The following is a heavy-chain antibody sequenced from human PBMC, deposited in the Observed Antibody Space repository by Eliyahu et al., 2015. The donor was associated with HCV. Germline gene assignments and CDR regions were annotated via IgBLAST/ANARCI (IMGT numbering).Heavy chain of an antibody. Sequence: EVQLVESGGGLVQPGGSLRLSCAASGFTFSTYTMAWVRQAPGKGLGWISDISSGSTAIFYADSVKGRFTISRDNAKNSLYLQMNSLRDEDTAVYYCARDPQVFDYWGQGIPVTVSS. V-gene: IGHV3-48*02. CDR2: ISSGSTAI. CDR3: ARDPQVFDY. CDR1: GFTFSTYT. J-gene: IGHJ4*02.